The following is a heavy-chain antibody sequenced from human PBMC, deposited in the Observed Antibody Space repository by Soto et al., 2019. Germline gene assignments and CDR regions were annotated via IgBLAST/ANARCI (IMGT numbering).Heavy chain of an antibody. Sequence: GGSLRLSCATYGFTFNDAWLSWVRQAPGKGLEWVGRLKGRNVGGTIDYAAPVTGRFTISSDESQNTLHLQMNSLKIEDTAVYYCTTEFGYHSGQNNHWGQGALVTVSS. J-gene: IGHJ5*02. CDR3: TTEFGYHSGQNNH. V-gene: IGHV3-15*01. CDR1: GFTFNDAW. D-gene: IGHD6-19*01. CDR2: LKGRNVGGTI.